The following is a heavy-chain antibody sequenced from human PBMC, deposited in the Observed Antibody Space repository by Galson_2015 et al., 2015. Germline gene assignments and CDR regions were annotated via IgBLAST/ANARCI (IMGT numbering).Heavy chain of an antibody. J-gene: IGHJ4*02. D-gene: IGHD1-26*01. CDR1: GFTFSSYT. V-gene: IGHV3-48*02. Sequence: SLRLSCAASGFTFSSYTISWVRQAPGKGLEWVSYISSSSATIYYADSVKGRFTISRDNAKNSLYLQMNSLRDEDTAVYYCARDPSRGSYKVFYFDYWGPGTLVPASS. CDR3: ARDPSRGSYKVFYFDY. CDR2: ISSSSATI.